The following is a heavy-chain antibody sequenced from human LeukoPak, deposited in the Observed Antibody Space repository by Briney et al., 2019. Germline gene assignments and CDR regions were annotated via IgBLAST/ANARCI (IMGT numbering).Heavy chain of an antibody. CDR1: GYTFSSYG. J-gene: IGHJ4*02. V-gene: IGHV1-18*01. CDR2: ISAYNGNT. Sequence: GASVKVSCKTSGYTFSSYGVSWVRQAPGQGLEWMGWISAYNGNTDYAQKFQGRITMTTVTSTSRADMELRSLRSDDTAVYYCARVHAYCGTSTTSCLDYWGQGTLVTVSS. CDR3: ARVHAYCGTSTTSCLDY. D-gene: IGHD1-7*01.